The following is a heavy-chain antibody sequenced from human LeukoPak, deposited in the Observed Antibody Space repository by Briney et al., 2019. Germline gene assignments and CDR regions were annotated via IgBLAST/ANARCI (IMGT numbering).Heavy chain of an antibody. CDR3: ARDGSSGYKNAFDI. D-gene: IGHD3-22*01. J-gene: IGHJ3*02. V-gene: IGHV3-13*01. CDR1: GFTFSSYD. Sequence: GGSLRLSCAASGFTFSSYDMHWVRQATGKGLEWVSAIGTAGDTYYPGSVKGRFTISRENAKNSLYLQMNSLRAGDTAVYYCARDGSSGYKNAFDIWGQGTMVTVSS. CDR2: IGTAGDT.